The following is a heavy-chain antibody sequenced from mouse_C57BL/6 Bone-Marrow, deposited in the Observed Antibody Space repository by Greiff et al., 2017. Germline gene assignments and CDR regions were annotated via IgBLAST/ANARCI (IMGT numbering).Heavy chain of an antibody. D-gene: IGHD2-2*01. CDR1: GYTFTSYG. V-gene: IGHV1-81*01. CDR3: ARDGLRRGYYFDY. J-gene: IGHJ2*01. Sequence: VKLVESGAELARPGASVKLSCKASGYTFTSYGISWVKQRTGQGLEWIGEIYPRSGNTYYNEKFKGKATLTADKSSSTAYMELRSLTSEDSAVYFCARDGLRRGYYFDYWGQGTTLTVSS. CDR2: IYPRSGNT.